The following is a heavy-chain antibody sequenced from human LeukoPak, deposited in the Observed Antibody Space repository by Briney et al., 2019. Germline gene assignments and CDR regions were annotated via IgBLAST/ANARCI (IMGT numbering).Heavy chain of an antibody. Sequence: GGSLRLSCAASGFTFSIYAMSWVRQAPGKGLEWVSGISTGGGSTDYADSVKGRFTISRDNSKNTLYLQMNSLRVEDTAIYYCTKVSGNTYLYYATDVWGQGTTVTVSS. CDR1: GFTFSIYA. V-gene: IGHV3-23*01. CDR2: ISTGGGST. J-gene: IGHJ6*02. D-gene: IGHD2-2*02. CDR3: TKVSGNTYLYYATDV.